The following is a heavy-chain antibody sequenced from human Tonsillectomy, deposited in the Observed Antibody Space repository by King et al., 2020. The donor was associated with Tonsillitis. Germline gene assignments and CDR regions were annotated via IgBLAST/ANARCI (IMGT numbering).Heavy chain of an antibody. CDR1: GGSISSYY. D-gene: IGHD6-6*01. J-gene: IGHJ4*02. Sequence: VQLQESGPGLVKPSETLSLTCTVSGGSISSYYWSWIRQPPGKGLEWIGYIYYSGSTNYNPSLKSRVTISVDTSKNQFSLKLSSVTAADTAVYYCARAGGSEPSSSAASQFDYWGQGTLVTVSS. CDR2: IYYSGST. CDR3: ARAGGSEPSSSAASQFDY. V-gene: IGHV4-59*01.